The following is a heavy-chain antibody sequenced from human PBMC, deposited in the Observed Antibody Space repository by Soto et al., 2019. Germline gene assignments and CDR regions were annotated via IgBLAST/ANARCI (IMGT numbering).Heavy chain of an antibody. CDR2: IYYSGST. J-gene: IGHJ4*02. V-gene: IGHV4-59*01. CDR3: ARGAQGASPDY. CDR1: GGSISSYY. Sequence: SETLSLTCTVSGGSISSYYWSWIRQPPGKGLEWIGYIYYSGSTNCNPSLKSRVTISVDTSKNQFSLKLSSVTAADTAVYYCARGAQGASPDYWGQGTLVTVSS. D-gene: IGHD1-26*01.